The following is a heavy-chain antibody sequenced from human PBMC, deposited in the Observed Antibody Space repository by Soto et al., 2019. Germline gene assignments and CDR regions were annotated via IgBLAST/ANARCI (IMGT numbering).Heavy chain of an antibody. J-gene: IGHJ4*02. CDR3: ARGMTTVTTLDY. V-gene: IGHV4-59*08. CDR1: GCSISSYY. Sequence: SETLSLTCTVSGCSISSYYWSWIRQPPGKGLEWIGYIYYSGSTNYNPSLKSRVTISVDTSKNQFSLKLSSVTAADTAVYYCARGMTTVTTLDYWGQGTLVTVS. CDR2: IYYSGST. D-gene: IGHD4-4*01.